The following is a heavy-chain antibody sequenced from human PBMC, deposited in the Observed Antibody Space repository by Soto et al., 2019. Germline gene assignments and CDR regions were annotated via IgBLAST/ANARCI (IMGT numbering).Heavy chain of an antibody. CDR3: ARDCSGGGCYSGTFDY. CDR2: IYYSGST. Sequence: SETLPVTCTVSGGSISSGGYYWSWIRQHPGKGLEWIGYIYYSGSTYYNPSLKSRVTISVDTSKNQFSLKLSSVTAADTAVYYCARDCSGGGCYSGTFDYWGQGTLVTVSS. D-gene: IGHD2-15*01. J-gene: IGHJ4*02. CDR1: GGSISSGGYY. V-gene: IGHV4-31*03.